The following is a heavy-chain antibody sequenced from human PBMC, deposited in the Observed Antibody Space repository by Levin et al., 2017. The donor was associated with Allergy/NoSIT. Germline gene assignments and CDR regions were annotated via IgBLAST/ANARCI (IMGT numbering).Heavy chain of an antibody. CDR1: GYLFTAYY. D-gene: IGHD5-24*01. Sequence: GESLKISCKAAGYLFTAYYIQWVRQAPGGGLEWMGRISTDTGDADYAQKFQDRITLTRDTSIDTVYMHLTGLTSDDTALYFCARDKDGDGYNVADHWGQGTPVTVSS. CDR3: ARDKDGDGYNVADH. CDR2: ISTDTGDA. J-gene: IGHJ5*02. V-gene: IGHV1-2*06.